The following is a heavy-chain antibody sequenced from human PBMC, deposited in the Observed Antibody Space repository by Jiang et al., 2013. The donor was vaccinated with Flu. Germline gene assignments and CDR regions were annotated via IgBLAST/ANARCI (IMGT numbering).Heavy chain of an antibody. J-gene: IGHJ4*02. CDR2: IYPGDSDT. CDR1: GYSFASNW. CDR3: ARHLTPLLELRGSSYFDS. V-gene: IGHV5-51*01. D-gene: IGHD4-23*01. Sequence: GAEVKKPGESLKISCKGSGYSFASNWIGWVRQMPGKGLEWMGIIYPGDSDTRYSPSFQGQVTISADKSINTAYLQWSSLKASDTAMYYCARHLTPLLELRGSSYFDSWGQGTLVTVSS.